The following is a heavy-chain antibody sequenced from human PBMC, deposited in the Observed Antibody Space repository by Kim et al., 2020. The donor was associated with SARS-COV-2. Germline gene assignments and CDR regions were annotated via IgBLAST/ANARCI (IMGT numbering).Heavy chain of an antibody. Sequence: YSPSLKRRVTISLDTSKNQFSLNLSSVTAADTAVYYCARGSSSSRPNFDYWGQGTLVTISS. CDR3: ARGSSSSRPNFDY. V-gene: IGHV4-59*09. D-gene: IGHD6-13*01. J-gene: IGHJ4*02.